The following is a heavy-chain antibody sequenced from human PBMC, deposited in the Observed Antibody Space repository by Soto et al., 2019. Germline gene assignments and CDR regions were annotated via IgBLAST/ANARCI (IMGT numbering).Heavy chain of an antibody. CDR1: GFPFSSYG. Sequence: GGSLRLSCAASGFPFSSYGMHWVRQAPGKGLEWVAVIWYDGSNKYYADSVKGRFTISRDNSKNTLYLQMNSLRAEDTAVYYRARDMSGEFDYWGQGTLVTVSS. J-gene: IGHJ4*02. CDR2: IWYDGSNK. V-gene: IGHV3-33*01. D-gene: IGHD7-27*01. CDR3: ARDMSGEFDY.